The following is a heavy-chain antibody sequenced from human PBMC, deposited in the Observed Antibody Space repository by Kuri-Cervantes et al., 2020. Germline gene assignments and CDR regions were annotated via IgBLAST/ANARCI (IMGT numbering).Heavy chain of an antibody. V-gene: IGHV4-59*01. CDR1: GGSISSYY. J-gene: IGHJ6*03. CDR2: IYYSGNT. Sequence: GSLRLSCTVSGGSISSYYWSWIRQPPGKGLEWIGYIYYSGNTNYNPSLKSRVTISVDTSKNQFSLKLSSVTAADTAVYYCARGIAAHRVSYYYYYMDVWGKGTTVTVSS. D-gene: IGHD6-13*01. CDR3: ARGIAAHRVSYYYYYMDV.